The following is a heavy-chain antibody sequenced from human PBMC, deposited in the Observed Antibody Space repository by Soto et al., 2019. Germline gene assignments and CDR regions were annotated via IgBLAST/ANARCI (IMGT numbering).Heavy chain of an antibody. J-gene: IGHJ4*02. CDR3: LIAYCGGDCSS. CDR1: GFTFSTNW. Sequence: GGSLRLSCAASGFTFSTNWMHWVRQAPGKGLVWVSRINSDGSSTSYADSVKGRFTVSRDNAKSTLYLQVNSLTADDTAIYYCLIAYCGGDCSSWAQRTPVTVSS. D-gene: IGHD2-21*02. CDR2: INSDGSST. V-gene: IGHV3-74*01.